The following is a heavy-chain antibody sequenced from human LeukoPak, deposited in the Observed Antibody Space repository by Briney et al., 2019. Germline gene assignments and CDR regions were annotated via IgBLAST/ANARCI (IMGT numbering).Heavy chain of an antibody. D-gene: IGHD5-24*01. J-gene: IGHJ6*02. V-gene: IGHV3-7*01. CDR1: GFTFSHYW. Sequence: GGSLRLSCAASGFTFSHYWMSWVRQAPGKGLEWVANIKQDGSDKYYVDSVKGRFTISRDNAKNSLYLQMNSLRAGDTAVYYCAKYEGLQAYEYLFYALDVWGQGTTVTVFS. CDR3: AKYEGLQAYEYLFYALDV. CDR2: IKQDGSDK.